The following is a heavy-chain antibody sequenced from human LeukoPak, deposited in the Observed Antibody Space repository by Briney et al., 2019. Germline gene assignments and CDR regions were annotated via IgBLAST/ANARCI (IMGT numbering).Heavy chain of an antibody. CDR1: GGTFSSYA. Sequence: SVKVSCKASGGTFSSYAISWVRQAPGQGLEWMGRIIPILGIANYAQKFQGRVTITADKSTSTAYMELSSLRSEDTAVYYCARKGYCGGDCYSGTDAFDIWGQGTMVTVSS. D-gene: IGHD2-21*02. CDR3: ARKGYCGGDCYSGTDAFDI. J-gene: IGHJ3*02. V-gene: IGHV1-69*04. CDR2: IIPILGIA.